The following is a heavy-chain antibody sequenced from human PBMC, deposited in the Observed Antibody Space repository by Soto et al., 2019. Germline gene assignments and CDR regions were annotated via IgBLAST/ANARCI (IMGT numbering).Heavy chain of an antibody. CDR2: IYSAGST. Sequence: GGSLRLSCAASGFTVSSDYMSWVRQAPGKGLEWVSVIYSAGSTSYADSVKGRFTISRDNSKNTLYLQMNSLRAEDTAVYYCAREGYNENYAMGVWGQGTTVTVSS. J-gene: IGHJ6*02. D-gene: IGHD1-20*01. CDR1: GFTVSSDY. V-gene: IGHV3-53*01. CDR3: AREGYNENYAMGV.